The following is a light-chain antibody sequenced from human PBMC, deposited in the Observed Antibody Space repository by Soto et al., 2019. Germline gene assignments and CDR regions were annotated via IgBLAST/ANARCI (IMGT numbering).Light chain of an antibody. CDR2: GAS. CDR3: QQYNNWPPYT. Sequence: EIVMTQSPATLSVSPWERATLSCRASQSVSSNLAWYQQKPGQAPRLLSYGASTRATGIPARFSGSGSGTEFTLTISSLQSEDFAVYYCQQYNNWPPYTFGQGTKLEIK. J-gene: IGKJ2*01. V-gene: IGKV3-15*01. CDR1: QSVSSN.